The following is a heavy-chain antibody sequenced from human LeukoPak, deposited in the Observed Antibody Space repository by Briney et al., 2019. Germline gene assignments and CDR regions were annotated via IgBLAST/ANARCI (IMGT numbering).Heavy chain of an antibody. CDR1: GFTFSSYD. Sequence: GGSLRLSCAASGFTFSSYDTHWVRQPTGKGLEWVSAIGTAGDTYYSDSVKGRFTISREDAKNSLYLQMNNLRAGDTAVYFCARGHMLTGYYNFAWFDPWGQGTLVTVSS. D-gene: IGHD3-9*01. CDR2: IGTAGDT. CDR3: ARGHMLTGYYNFAWFDP. V-gene: IGHV3-13*01. J-gene: IGHJ5*02.